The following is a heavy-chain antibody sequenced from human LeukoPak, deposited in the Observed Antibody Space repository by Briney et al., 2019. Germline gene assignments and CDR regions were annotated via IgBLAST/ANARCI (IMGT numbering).Heavy chain of an antibody. CDR3: AKRRPYYDSSGYLDY. J-gene: IGHJ4*02. D-gene: IGHD3-22*01. CDR2: ISNSGDST. V-gene: IGHV3-23*01. Sequence: GGSLRLSCAASGFTFSRYAMNWVRQAPGKGLEWVSGISNSGDSTYYADSVKGRFTISRDNSKNTLYLQMNTLRAEDTAVYYCAKRRPYYDSSGYLDYWGQGTLVTVSS. CDR1: GFTFSRYA.